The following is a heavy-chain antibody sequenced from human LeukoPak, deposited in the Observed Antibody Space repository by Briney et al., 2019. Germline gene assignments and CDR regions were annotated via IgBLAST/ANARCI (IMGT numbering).Heavy chain of an antibody. CDR3: VAEMTASAAFDI. Sequence: PSETLSLTCTVSGDSITSRSHYWGWIRQPPGKRREWIGSLHHTGRNYSNAALKSRVVISMDTAKSQFSLRLNSMTASDSAVYYCVAEMTASAAFDIWGQGTMVAVSS. V-gene: IGHV4-39*01. J-gene: IGHJ3*02. CDR2: LHHTGRN. D-gene: IGHD2-21*02. CDR1: GDSITSRSHY.